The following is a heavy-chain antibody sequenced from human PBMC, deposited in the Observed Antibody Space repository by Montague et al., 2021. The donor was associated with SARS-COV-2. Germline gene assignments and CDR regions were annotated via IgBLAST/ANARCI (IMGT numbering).Heavy chain of an antibody. CDR3: AREGRSGCYYGCFDY. V-gene: IGHV3-30-3*01. J-gene: IGHJ4*02. Sequence: SLRLSCAASGITFSSYAMHWVRQAPGKGLEWVAVISYDGSNKYYADPVKGRFTISRDNSKNTLYLQMNSLRAEDTAVYYCAREGRSGCYYGCFDYWGQGTLVTVSS. D-gene: IGHD3-10*01. CDR1: GITFSSYA. CDR2: ISYDGSNK.